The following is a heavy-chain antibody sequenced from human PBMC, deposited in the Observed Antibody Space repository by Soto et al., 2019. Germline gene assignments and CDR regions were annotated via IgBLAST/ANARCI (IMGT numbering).Heavy chain of an antibody. D-gene: IGHD3-9*01. CDR2: ISYDGNNK. V-gene: IGHV3-30*18. CDR1: GFTFSSYG. J-gene: IGHJ4*02. Sequence: PGGSLSLSCAASGFTFSSYGVHWVRQAPGKGLEWVAVISYDGNNKYYADSVKGRFTISRDNSKNTLYLQMNSLRPEDTAVYYCAKLTLTTPALRYFDRLRREPFDNWGQGTLVTVSS. CDR3: AKLTLTTPALRYFDRLRREPFDN.